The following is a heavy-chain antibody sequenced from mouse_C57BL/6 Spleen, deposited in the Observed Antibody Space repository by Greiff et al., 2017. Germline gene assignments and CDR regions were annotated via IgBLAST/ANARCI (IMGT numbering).Heavy chain of an antibody. J-gene: IGHJ2*01. CDR2: ISYDGSN. CDR1: GYSITSGYY. V-gene: IGHV3-6*01. Sequence: EVKLMESGPGLVKPSQSLSLTCSVTGYSITSGYYWNWIRQFPGNKLEWMGYISYDGSNNYNPSLKNRISITRDTSKNQFFLKLNSVTTEDTATYYCARDLYYGSPYFDYWGQGTTLTVSS. D-gene: IGHD1-1*01. CDR3: ARDLYYGSPYFDY.